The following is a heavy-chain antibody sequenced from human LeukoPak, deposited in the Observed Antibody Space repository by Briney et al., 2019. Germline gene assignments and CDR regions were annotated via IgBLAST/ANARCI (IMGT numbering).Heavy chain of an antibody. Sequence: ASVKVSCKASGYTFTSYGISWVRQAPGQGLEWMGWISAYNGNTNYAQKLQGRVTMTTDTSTSTAYMELRSLRSEDTAVYYCARDSGHYYDSSGYYYGYWGQGTLVTVSS. CDR1: GYTFTSYG. J-gene: IGHJ4*02. D-gene: IGHD3-22*01. CDR3: ARDSGHYYDSSGYYYGY. CDR2: ISAYNGNT. V-gene: IGHV1-18*01.